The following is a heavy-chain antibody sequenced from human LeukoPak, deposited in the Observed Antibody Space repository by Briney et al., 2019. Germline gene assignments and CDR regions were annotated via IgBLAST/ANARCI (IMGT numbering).Heavy chain of an antibody. CDR3: ARSYDSSGYYYSH. CDR2: IYHSGST. CDR1: GGSISSGGYS. D-gene: IGHD3-22*01. J-gene: IGHJ4*02. Sequence: SETLSLTCAVSGGSISSGGYSWSWIRQPPGKGLEWIGYIYHSGSTYYNPSLKSRITISVDRSKNQFSLKLSSVTAADTAVYYCARSYDSSGYYYSHWGQGTLVTVSS. V-gene: IGHV4-30-2*01.